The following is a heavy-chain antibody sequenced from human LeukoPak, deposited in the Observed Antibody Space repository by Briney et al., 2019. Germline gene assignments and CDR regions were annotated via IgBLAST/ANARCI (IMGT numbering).Heavy chain of an antibody. CDR3: ARYSSSWYDGHYFDY. V-gene: IGHV4-34*01. D-gene: IGHD6-13*01. J-gene: IGHJ4*02. CDR2: INHSGST. CDR1: GGSFSGYY. Sequence: SETLSLTCAVYGGSFSGYYWSWIRQPPGKGLEWIGEINHSGSTNYNPSLKSRVTISVDTSKNQFSLKLSSVTAADTAVYYCARYSSSWYDGHYFDYWGQGTLVTVSS.